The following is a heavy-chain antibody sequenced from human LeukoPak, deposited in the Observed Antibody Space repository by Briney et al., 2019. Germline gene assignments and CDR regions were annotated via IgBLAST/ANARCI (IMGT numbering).Heavy chain of an antibody. V-gene: IGHV3-74*01. CDR1: GPSFSNYC. CDR2: INPDGSIT. Sequence: GGSLSPAYAASGPSFSNYCMRCVRHAPGKGLLWVSQINPDGSITKYAHSVKSRFTIYRDNAKNTLYLQMNSLRAEETAIDYCAPRGPDSWGQETLVTVSS. J-gene: IGHJ5*01. CDR3: APRGPDS.